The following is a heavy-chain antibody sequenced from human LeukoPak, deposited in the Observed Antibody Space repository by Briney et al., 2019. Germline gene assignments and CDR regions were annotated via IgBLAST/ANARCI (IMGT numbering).Heavy chain of an antibody. Sequence: GASVKVSCKASGYTFTSYGISWVRQAPGQGLEWMGWISAYNGNSNYAQKFQGRVTMTTDTSTSTGYMELRSLSSDDTAVYYCARAHSYCSSTSCLDYWGQGTLVTVSS. D-gene: IGHD2-2*01. CDR1: GYTFTSYG. V-gene: IGHV1-18*01. J-gene: IGHJ4*02. CDR2: ISAYNGNS. CDR3: ARAHSYCSSTSCLDY.